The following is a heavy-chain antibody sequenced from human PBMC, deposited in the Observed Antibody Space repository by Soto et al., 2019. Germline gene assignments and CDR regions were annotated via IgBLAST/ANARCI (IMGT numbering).Heavy chain of an antibody. CDR2: INPMSRTA. Sequence: VPLVQSGSEVKKPGSSVKVSCKASGDTSTTYVVSWVRQAPGNGLEWMGGINPMSRTAKYAEKYSGRVTITADEATKKVYLDLTTLRFEDTAVYFCVRGTYCGASCYFAREYWGQGTLVAVSS. V-gene: IGHV1-69*01. J-gene: IGHJ4*02. CDR1: GDTSTTYV. CDR3: VRGTYCGASCYFAREY. D-gene: IGHD2-21*01.